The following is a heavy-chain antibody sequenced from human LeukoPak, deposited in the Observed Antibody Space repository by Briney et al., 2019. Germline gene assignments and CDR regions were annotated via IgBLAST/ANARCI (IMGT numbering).Heavy chain of an antibody. J-gene: IGHJ4*02. D-gene: IGHD3-10*01. CDR3: ARDSTMVRGAIGLDY. CDR2: IYHSGST. V-gene: IGHV4-38-2*02. Sequence: PSQTLSLTCTVSGYSISSGYYWGWIRQPPGKGLEWIGSIYHSGSTYYNPSLKSRVTISVDTSKNQFSLKLSSVTAADTAVYYCARDSTMVRGAIGLDYWGQGTLVTVSS. CDR1: GYSISSGYY.